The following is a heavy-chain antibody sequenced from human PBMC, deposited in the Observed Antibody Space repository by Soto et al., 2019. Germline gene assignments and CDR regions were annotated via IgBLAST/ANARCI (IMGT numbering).Heavy chain of an antibody. CDR3: TRVVYGSGSYYANPYYFDY. D-gene: IGHD3-10*01. CDR2: IRSKAYGGTT. J-gene: IGHJ4*02. CDR1: GFTFGDYA. V-gene: IGHV3-49*03. Sequence: GGSLRLSCTASGFTFGDYAMSWFRQAPGKGLEWVGFIRSKAYGGTTEYAASVKGRFTISRDDSKSIAYLQMNSLKTEDTAVYYCTRVVYGSGSYYANPYYFDYWGQGTLVTVSS.